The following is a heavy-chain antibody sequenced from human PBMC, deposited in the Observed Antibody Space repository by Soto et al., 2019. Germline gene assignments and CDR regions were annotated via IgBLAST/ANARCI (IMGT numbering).Heavy chain of an antibody. CDR1: GCSISSGDYY. J-gene: IGHJ4*02. D-gene: IGHD3-10*01. CDR3: AQYYYGSGSYSFFDY. V-gene: IGHV4-30-4*01. CDR2: IYYSGST. Sequence: SETLSLTCTFSGCSISSGDYYLSWIRQPPGKGLEWIGYIYYSGSTYYNPSLKSRVTISVDTSKNQFSLKLSSVTAADTAVYYCAQYYYGSGSYSFFDYWGQGTLVTVS.